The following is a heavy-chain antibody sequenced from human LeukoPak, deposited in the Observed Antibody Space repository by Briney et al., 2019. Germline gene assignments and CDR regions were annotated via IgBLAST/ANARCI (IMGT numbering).Heavy chain of an antibody. CDR2: ISASGGST. V-gene: IGHV3-23*01. J-gene: IGHJ3*02. CDR1: GFTFRSHD. Sequence: GGSLRLSCAASGFTFRSHDMSWVRQAPGKGLEWVSGISASGGSTFYADSVKGRFTISRDNSKNTLYLQMNGLRVEDTAVYYCVREGPRGLAFDIWGEGKMVTVSS. CDR3: VREGPRGLAFDI.